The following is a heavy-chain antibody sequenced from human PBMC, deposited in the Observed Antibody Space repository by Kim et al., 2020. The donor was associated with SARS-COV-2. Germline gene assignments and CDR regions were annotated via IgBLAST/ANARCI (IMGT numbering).Heavy chain of an antibody. CDR2: VYFTGST. Sequence: SETLSLTCLVSGESIISNDYYWGWVRQPPGKGPEWIGSVYFTGSTYLNPSLKSRVSISVDTSKSQFSLSLTSVTAADTAVYFCVRDANDLVTGYSPFYS. CDR3: VRDANDLVTGYSPFYS. V-gene: IGHV4-39*07. CDR1: GESIISNDYY. D-gene: IGHD3-9*01. J-gene: IGHJ5*01.